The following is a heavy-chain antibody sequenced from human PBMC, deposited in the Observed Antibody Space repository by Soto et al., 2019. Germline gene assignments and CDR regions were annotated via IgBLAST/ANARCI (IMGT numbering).Heavy chain of an antibody. Sequence: GGSLRLSCAASGFTFSSYAMHWVRQAPGKGLEWVAVISYDGSNKYCADSVKGRFTISRDNSKNTLYLQMNSLRAEDTAVYYCARENYDFWSGYPHYWGQGTLVTV. CDR3: ARENYDFWSGYPHY. CDR1: GFTFSSYA. D-gene: IGHD3-3*01. V-gene: IGHV3-30-3*01. CDR2: ISYDGSNK. J-gene: IGHJ4*02.